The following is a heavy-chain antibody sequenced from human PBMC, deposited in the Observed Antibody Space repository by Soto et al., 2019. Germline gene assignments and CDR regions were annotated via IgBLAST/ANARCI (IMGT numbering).Heavy chain of an antibody. CDR1: GGSISTYY. Sequence: PSETLSLTCTVSGGSISTYYWNWIRQSPGKGLEWIGYIYRTGSTHYNPSLNSRAAISLGTSRNQFSPPLNSVTAADTAVYFCARQIGDDPFDIWGQGTMDTVS. J-gene: IGHJ3*02. V-gene: IGHV4-4*09. CDR2: IYRTGST. CDR3: ARQIGDDPFDI. D-gene: IGHD3-3*01.